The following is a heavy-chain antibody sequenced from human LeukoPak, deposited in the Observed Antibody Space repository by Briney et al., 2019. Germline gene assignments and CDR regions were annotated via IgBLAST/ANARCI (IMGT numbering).Heavy chain of an antibody. J-gene: IGHJ5*01. CDR1: GFTVSSNY. Sequence: GGSLRLSCAASGFTVSSNYMSWVRQAPGKGLEWVSVIYSGGSTYYAASVKGRFTISRDNSKITLYLQMNSLRAEDTALYYCVTFGTGDYRDDSWGQGTLVTVSS. CDR2: IYSGGST. CDR3: VTFGTGDYRDDS. D-gene: IGHD3/OR15-3a*01. V-gene: IGHV3-66*01.